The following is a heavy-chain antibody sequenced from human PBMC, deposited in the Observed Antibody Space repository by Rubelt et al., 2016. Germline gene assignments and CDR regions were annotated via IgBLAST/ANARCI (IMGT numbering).Heavy chain of an antibody. Sequence: EVQLVESGGGLVQPGGSLRLSCTASGFTFSSYAMAWVRQAPGKGLEWVSGTSGSGASTYYADSVKGRFTISRDNSNNTLYLQMNSLRAEDTAVYYCAKETSSGWYYFDYWGQGTLVTVSS. V-gene: IGHV3-23*04. CDR1: GFTFSSYA. J-gene: IGHJ4*02. CDR3: AKETSSGWYYFDY. CDR2: TSGSGAST. D-gene: IGHD6-19*01.